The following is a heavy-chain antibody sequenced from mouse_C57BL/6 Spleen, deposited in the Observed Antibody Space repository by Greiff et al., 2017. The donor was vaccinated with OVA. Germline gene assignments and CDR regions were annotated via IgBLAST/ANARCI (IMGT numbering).Heavy chain of an antibody. CDR1: GFTFSDYY. Sequence: DVKLVESEGGLVQPGSSMKLSCTASGFTFSDYYMAWVRQVPEKGLEWVANINYDGSSTYYLDSLKSRFIISRDNAKNILYLQMSSLKSEDTATYYCARGHITTAWYFDVWGTGTTVTVSS. V-gene: IGHV5-16*01. J-gene: IGHJ1*03. D-gene: IGHD1-2*01. CDR3: ARGHITTAWYFDV. CDR2: INYDGSST.